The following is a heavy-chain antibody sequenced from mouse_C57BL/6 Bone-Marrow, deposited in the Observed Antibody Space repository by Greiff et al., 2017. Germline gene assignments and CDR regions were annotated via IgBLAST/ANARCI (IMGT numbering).Heavy chain of an antibody. Sequence: EVKVVESGGGLVKPGGSLKLSCAASGFTFSDYGMHWVRQATEKGLEWVAYISSGSSTIYYADTVKGRFTLSRDNAKNTPFLQMTSLRSADTAMYYCGGKEDDGYPYCYFDVWGTGTTVTVSS. CDR1: GFTFSDYG. J-gene: IGHJ1*03. CDR2: ISSGSSTI. V-gene: IGHV5-17*01. CDR3: GGKEDDGYPYCYFDV. D-gene: IGHD2-3*01.